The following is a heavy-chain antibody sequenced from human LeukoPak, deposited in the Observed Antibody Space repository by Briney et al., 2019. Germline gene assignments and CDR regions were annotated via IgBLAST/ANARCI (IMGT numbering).Heavy chain of an antibody. J-gene: IGHJ4*02. CDR1: GFTFSSYW. Sequence: QPGGSLRLSCASSGFTFSSYWMHWVRQTPGKGLVWVSRVNSDGSSTTYADSVKGRFTISRDNAKNSLYLQMNSLRDEDTAVYYCARDADGEFDYWGQGTLVTVSS. CDR2: VNSDGSST. D-gene: IGHD4-17*01. CDR3: ARDADGEFDY. V-gene: IGHV3-74*01.